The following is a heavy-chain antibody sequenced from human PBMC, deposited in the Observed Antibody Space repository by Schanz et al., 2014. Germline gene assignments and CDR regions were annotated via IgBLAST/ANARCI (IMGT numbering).Heavy chain of an antibody. CDR2: VNPSVRGT. V-gene: IGHV1-46*03. CDR3: AGAFDSSGYYFDY. D-gene: IGHD3-22*01. CDR1: GYTLSAYS. Sequence: QAQLMQSGAEVKKPGASVKVSCKASGYTLSAYSLHWVRQAPGQGLEWMGIVNPSVRGTHFAREFQGRVTVTSDTSTSTVYMELSGLRSEDTAVYYCAGAFDSSGYYFDYWGQGTLVTVSS. J-gene: IGHJ4*02.